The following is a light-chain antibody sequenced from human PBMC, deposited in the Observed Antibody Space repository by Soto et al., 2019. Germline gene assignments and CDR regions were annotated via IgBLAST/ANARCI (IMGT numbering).Light chain of an antibody. Sequence: DIVMTQSPLSLPVTPGEPASISCRSSQSLLHSNGYNYLDWYLQKPGQSPQLLIYLGSNRASGDPAKFSGHGSGKDFTLKISRVEAEDVGVYYCMQALQTPKFDQGTKVEIK. CDR1: QSLLHSNGYNY. V-gene: IGKV2-28*01. J-gene: IGKJ1*01. CDR2: LGS. CDR3: MQALQTPK.